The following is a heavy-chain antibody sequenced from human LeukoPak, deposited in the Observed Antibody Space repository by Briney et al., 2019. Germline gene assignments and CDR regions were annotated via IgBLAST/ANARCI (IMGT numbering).Heavy chain of an antibody. CDR3: AKRPGPAVTGPFDS. CDR1: GFTFSTYA. CDR2: ISDNGGST. D-gene: IGHD6-19*01. V-gene: IGHV3-23*01. Sequence: TGGSLRLSCAASGFTFSTYAMSWVRQAPGRGLEWVSSISDNGGSTYHADSVKGRFTISRDNSKNTLYLQMNSLSAEDTALYYCAKRPGPAVTGPFDSWGQGTLVTVSS. J-gene: IGHJ4*02.